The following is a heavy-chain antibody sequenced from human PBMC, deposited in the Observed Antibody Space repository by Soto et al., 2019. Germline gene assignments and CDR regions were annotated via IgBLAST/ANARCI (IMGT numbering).Heavy chain of an antibody. CDR1: GGTFSSYA. CDR3: ARDLESGDTYNWFDP. D-gene: IGHD2-21*02. V-gene: IGHV1-69*13. J-gene: IGHJ5*02. CDR2: IIPIFGTA. Sequence: SVKVSCKASGGTFSSYAISWVRQAPGQGLEWMGGIIPIFGTANYAQKFQGRVTITADESTSTAYMELSSLRSEDTAVYYCARDLESGDTYNWFDPWGQGTLVTVSS.